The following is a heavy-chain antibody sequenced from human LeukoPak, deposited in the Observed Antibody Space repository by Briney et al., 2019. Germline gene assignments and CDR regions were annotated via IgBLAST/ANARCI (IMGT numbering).Heavy chain of an antibody. CDR2: ITHRGDT. J-gene: IGHJ4*02. D-gene: IGHD3-22*01. CDR3: ARRRYYVASYYFDY. CDR1: GGSFSGFY. V-gene: IGHV4-34*01. Sequence: SETLSLTCTVYGGSFSGFYWSWVRQPPGKGLEWIGEITHRGDTHYNPSLKGRVTVSGDTSKNQFSLKLSSVTAADTAVYYCARRRYYVASYYFDYWGQGTLVTVSS.